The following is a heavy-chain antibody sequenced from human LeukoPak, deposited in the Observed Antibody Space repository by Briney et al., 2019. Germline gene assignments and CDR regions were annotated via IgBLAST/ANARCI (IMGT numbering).Heavy chain of an antibody. CDR2: INHSGST. CDR1: GGSFSGYY. J-gene: IGHJ4*02. V-gene: IGHV4-34*01. Sequence: SETLSLTCAVYGGSFSGYYWSWIRQPPGKGLEWIGEINHSGSTNYNPSLKSRVTISVDTSKNQFSLKLSSATAADTAVYYCARGSPDYWGQGTLVTVSS. CDR3: ARGSPDY.